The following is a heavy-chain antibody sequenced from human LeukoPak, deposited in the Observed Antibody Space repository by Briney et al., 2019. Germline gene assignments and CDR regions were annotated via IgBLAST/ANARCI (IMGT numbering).Heavy chain of an antibody. CDR3: ARSVPSLDYLFDS. D-gene: IGHD4-11*01. J-gene: IGHJ5*01. CDR1: GGSISGYY. Sequence: SETLSLTCTVSGGSISGYYWTWIRQLPGKGLEWIGYIYNSGITNYNPSLKSRVSVSVDTSKNQFSLRLTSVTAADTAVYYCARSVPSLDYLFDSWGHGTLVTVSS. V-gene: IGHV4-59*08. CDR2: IYNSGIT.